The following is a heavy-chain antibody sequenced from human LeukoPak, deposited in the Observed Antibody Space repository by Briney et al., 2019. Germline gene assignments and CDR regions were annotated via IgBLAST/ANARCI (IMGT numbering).Heavy chain of an antibody. V-gene: IGHV3-21*01. D-gene: IGHD3-10*01. Sequence: GGSLRLSCAASGFTFSSFGMNWVRQAPGKGLEWVSSISTSSSYIYYADSLKGRFTISRDNAKNSLYLQMNSLRAEDTAVYYCARDGYGSGNPSDYWGQGTLVTVSS. CDR1: GFTFSSFG. J-gene: IGHJ4*02. CDR2: ISTSSSYI. CDR3: ARDGYGSGNPSDY.